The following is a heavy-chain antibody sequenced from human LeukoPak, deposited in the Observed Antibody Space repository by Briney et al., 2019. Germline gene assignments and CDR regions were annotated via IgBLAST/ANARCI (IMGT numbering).Heavy chain of an antibody. Sequence: PGGSLRLSCAASGFTFSDYYMSWFRQAPGKGLEWVSCISSSGNTIYYADSVKGRFTISRDNAKNSLYLQMNSLRAEDTAVYYCAKGVRFLEWLLDYWGQGTLVTVSS. CDR1: GFTFSDYY. D-gene: IGHD3-3*01. CDR2: ISSSGNTI. V-gene: IGHV3-11*01. J-gene: IGHJ4*02. CDR3: AKGVRFLEWLLDY.